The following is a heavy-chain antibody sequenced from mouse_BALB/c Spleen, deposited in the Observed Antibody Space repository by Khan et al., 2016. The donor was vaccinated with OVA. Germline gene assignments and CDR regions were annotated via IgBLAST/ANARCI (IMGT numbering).Heavy chain of an antibody. CDR1: GFSLTNYG. CDR2: IWGDGST. CDR3: ARQPYYHYNIMDY. D-gene: IGHD2-10*01. V-gene: IGHV2-6-1*01. Sequence: VQLKESGPGLVAPSQSLSITCTISGFSLTNYGVPWVRPPPGQGLVLLVVIWGDGSTTSPSALLSTLTLTKVTSKSQVFLLLNPLHTDDTAMYFCARQPYYHYNIMDYWGQGTSVTVSS. J-gene: IGHJ4*01.